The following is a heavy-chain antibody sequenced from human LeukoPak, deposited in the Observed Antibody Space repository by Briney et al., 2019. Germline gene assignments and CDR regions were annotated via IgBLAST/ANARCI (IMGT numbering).Heavy chain of an antibody. CDR1: GFTFSSYG. V-gene: IGHV3-33*01. D-gene: IGHD4-17*01. CDR2: IWYDGSNK. J-gene: IGHJ3*02. Sequence: GGSLRLSCAASGFTFSSYGMHWVRQAPGKGLEWVAVIWYDGSNKYYADSVKGRFTISRDNSKNTLYLQMNSLRAEDTAVYYCARDRDYGDHGEAFDIWGQGTMVTVSS. CDR3: ARDRDYGDHGEAFDI.